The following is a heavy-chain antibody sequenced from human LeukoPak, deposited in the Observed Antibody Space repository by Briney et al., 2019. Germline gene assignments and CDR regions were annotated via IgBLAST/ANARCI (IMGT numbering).Heavy chain of an antibody. CDR1: GYTFNLYY. V-gene: IGHV1-2*02. D-gene: IGHD2-15*01. Sequence: ASVKVSCKASGYTFNLYYLHWVRQAPGQGFEWMGWINPNSGGASYPQKFQGRVTMTRDKSISTVYMELSSLRSDDTAVYYCSTEDKYCSGANCGKYWGQGTLVTVSS. CDR3: STEDKYCSGANCGKY. J-gene: IGHJ4*02. CDR2: INPNSGGA.